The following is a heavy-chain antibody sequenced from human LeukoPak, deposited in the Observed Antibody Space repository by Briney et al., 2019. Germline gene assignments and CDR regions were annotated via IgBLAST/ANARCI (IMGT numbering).Heavy chain of an antibody. CDR1: GYTFTSYG. V-gene: IGHV1-18*04. J-gene: IGHJ4*02. CDR3: ATEPLRLRLGDTSTDY. D-gene: IGHD3-16*01. Sequence: ASVKVSCKASGYTFTSYGISWVRQAPGQGLEWIGWISAYNGNTNYAQKFQGRVTMTTDTSTSTAYMELRSLRSDDTAVYYCATEPLRLRLGDTSTDYWGQGTLVTVSS. CDR2: ISAYNGNT.